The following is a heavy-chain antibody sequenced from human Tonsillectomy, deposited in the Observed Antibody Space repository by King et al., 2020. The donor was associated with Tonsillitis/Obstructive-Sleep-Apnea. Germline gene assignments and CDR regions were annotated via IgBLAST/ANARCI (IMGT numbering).Heavy chain of an antibody. CDR1: GSTVSRNN. CDR3: ARVGVVDYYYGMDV. J-gene: IGHJ6*02. Sequence: VQLVESGGGLIQPGGSLRLSCAASGSTVSRNNMSWVRQAPGKGLEWVSVIYSGDSTYYADSVKGRFTISRDNSKNTLSLQMNSLRAEDTAVYYGARVGVVDYYYGMDVWGQGTPVTVSS. V-gene: IGHV3-53*01. D-gene: IGHD3-3*01. CDR2: IYSGDST.